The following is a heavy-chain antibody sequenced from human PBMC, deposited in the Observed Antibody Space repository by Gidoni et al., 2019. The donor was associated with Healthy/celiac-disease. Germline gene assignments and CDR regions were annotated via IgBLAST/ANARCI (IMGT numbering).Heavy chain of an antibody. Sequence: EVQLLESGGGLVQLGGSLRLSCAASGFTFSSFAMSWVRQAPGKGLDWVSLISGSGDNTSYADSVKGRFTISSDNSKNTLYLQMNSLRAEDTAVYYCAKDGSDDYYYYYMDVWGKGTTVTVSS. CDR1: GFTFSSFA. CDR3: AKDGSDDYYYYYMDV. D-gene: IGHD2-2*03. V-gene: IGHV3-23*01. CDR2: ISGSGDNT. J-gene: IGHJ6*03.